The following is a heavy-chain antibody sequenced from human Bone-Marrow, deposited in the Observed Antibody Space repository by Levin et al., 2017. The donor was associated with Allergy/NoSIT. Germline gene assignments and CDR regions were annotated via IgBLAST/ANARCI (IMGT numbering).Heavy chain of an antibody. CDR2: IHYTGST. CDR1: GGSISSGGDY. V-gene: IGHV4-31*03. J-gene: IGHJ5*02. Sequence: LRLSCTVSGGSISSGGDYWSWIRQRPGKGLEWIGYIHYTGSTFYNPSLKSRITMSVDTSKNQFSLRLSSLTVADTAVYFCARDVGSGTDPWGQGTLVTVSS. CDR3: ARDVGSGTDP. D-gene: IGHD3-10*01.